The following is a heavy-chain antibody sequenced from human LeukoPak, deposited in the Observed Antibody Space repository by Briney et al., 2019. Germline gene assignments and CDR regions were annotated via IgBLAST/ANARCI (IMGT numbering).Heavy chain of an antibody. CDR1: GFTFSSYA. V-gene: IGHV3-66*01. D-gene: IGHD4-17*01. J-gene: IGHJ4*02. Sequence: GGSLRLSCAASGFTFSSYAMSWVRQAPGKGLEWVSVIYSGGSTYYADSVKGRFTISRDNSKNTLYLQMNSLRAEDTAVYYCARDRDYGDYLFDYWGQGTLVTVSS. CDR2: IYSGGST. CDR3: ARDRDYGDYLFDY.